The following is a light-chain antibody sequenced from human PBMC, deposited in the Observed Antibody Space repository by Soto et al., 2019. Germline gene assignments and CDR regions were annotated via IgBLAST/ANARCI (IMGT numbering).Light chain of an antibody. J-gene: IGLJ2*01. V-gene: IGLV1-40*01. CDR2: GNS. CDR1: SSNIGAGYD. CDR3: QFYDSSLRAVV. Sequence: QSVMTQPPSVSGAPGQRVTISRTGVSSNIGAGYDVHWYQQLPGTAPKLLIYGNSNRPSGVPDRFSGSKSGTSASLAITGLQAEDEAHYYCQFYDSSLRAVVFGGGTKLTVL.